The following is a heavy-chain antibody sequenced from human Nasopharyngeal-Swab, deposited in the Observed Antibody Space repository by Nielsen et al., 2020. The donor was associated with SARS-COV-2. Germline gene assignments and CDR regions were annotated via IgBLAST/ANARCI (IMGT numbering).Heavy chain of an antibody. Sequence: ASVKVSCKASGYTFTSYYMHWVRQAPGQGLEWMGIINPSGGSTSYAQKFQGRVTMTRDTSTSTVYMELSSLRSEDTAVYSCARDPPFGDPSDYYGMDVWGQGTTVTVSS. CDR2: INPSGGST. J-gene: IGHJ6*02. CDR1: GYTFTSYY. V-gene: IGHV1-46*01. D-gene: IGHD3-3*01. CDR3: ARDPPFGDPSDYYGMDV.